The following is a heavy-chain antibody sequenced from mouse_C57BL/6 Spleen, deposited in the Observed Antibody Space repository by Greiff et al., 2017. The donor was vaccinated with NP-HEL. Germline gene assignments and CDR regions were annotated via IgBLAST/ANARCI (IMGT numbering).Heavy chain of an antibody. CDR2: IDPEDGDT. D-gene: IGHD4-1*02. CDR3: TQLGQGTWFAY. CDR1: GFNIKDYY. V-gene: IGHV14-1*01. J-gene: IGHJ3*01. Sequence: VQLQQSGAELVRPGASVKLSCTASGFNIKDYYMHWVKQRPEQGLEWIGRIDPEDGDTEYAPKFQGKATMTADTSSNTAYLQLSSLTSEDTAVYYCTQLGQGTWFAYWGQGTLVTVSA.